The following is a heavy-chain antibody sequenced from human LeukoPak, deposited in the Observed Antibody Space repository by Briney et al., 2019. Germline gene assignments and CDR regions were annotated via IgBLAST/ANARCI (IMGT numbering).Heavy chain of an antibody. D-gene: IGHD2-15*01. CDR1: GFTFSSYG. V-gene: IGHV3-33*03. CDR2: IWYDGSNK. Sequence: PGGSLRLSCAASGFTFSSYGMHWVRQAPGKGLEWVAVIWYDGSNKYYADSVKGRFTISRDNAKNSLYLQMNSLRAEDTALYYCAKGPAKDLWYFDLWGRGTLVTVSS. CDR3: AKGPAKDLWYFDL. J-gene: IGHJ2*01.